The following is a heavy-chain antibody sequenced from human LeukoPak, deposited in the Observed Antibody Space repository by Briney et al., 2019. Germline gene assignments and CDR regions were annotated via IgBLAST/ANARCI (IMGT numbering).Heavy chain of an antibody. CDR1: GDSISSSNW. J-gene: IGHJ4*02. Sequence: PSGTLSLTCAVSGDSISSSNWWSWLRQPPGKGLEWIGEIYHSGSTNYNPSLKSRVTISVDKSKNQFSLKLSSVTAADTAVYYCARDGRGPTRESLDYWGQGTLVTVSS. D-gene: IGHD3-10*01. CDR2: IYHSGST. V-gene: IGHV4-4*02. CDR3: ARDGRGPTRESLDY.